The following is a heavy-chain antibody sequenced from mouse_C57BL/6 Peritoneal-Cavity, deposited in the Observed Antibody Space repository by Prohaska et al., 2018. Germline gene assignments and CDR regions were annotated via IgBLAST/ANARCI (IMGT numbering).Heavy chain of an antibody. CDR3: GSLYDGYSLDY. J-gene: IGHJ2*01. Sequence: DVQLQESGPGLVKPSQSLSLTCSVTGYSITSGYYWNWIRQFPGNKLEWMGYISYDGSNNYNPSLKNRISITRDTSKNQFFLKLNSVTTEDTATYYCGSLYDGYSLDYWGQGTTLTVSS. V-gene: IGHV3-6*01. D-gene: IGHD2-3*01. CDR2: ISYDGSN. CDR1: GYSITSGYY.